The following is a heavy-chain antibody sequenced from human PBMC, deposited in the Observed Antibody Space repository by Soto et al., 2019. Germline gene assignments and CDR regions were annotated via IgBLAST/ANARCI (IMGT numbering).Heavy chain of an antibody. Sequence: QVQMVQSGAEVTKPGASVKVSCKASGYTFSNYGFTWVRQVPGQGLEWMGWISAYNGKTNYAQELQGRVTMTTDTSTSTVYRELRSLRSDDTAVYYCARGGATSGGLDYWGQGTLVTVSS. CDR2: ISAYNGKT. CDR1: GYTFSNYG. D-gene: IGHD3-10*01. J-gene: IGHJ4*02. V-gene: IGHV1-18*01. CDR3: ARGGATSGGLDY.